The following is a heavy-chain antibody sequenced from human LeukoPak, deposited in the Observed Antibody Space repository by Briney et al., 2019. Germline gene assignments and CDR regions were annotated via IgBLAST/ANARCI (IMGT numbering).Heavy chain of an antibody. V-gene: IGHV4-59*01. Sequence: PSETLSLTCTVSGGSISNYYWSWIRQPPGKGLEWIGYIYSSGSTNYNPSLKSRVTISVDTSKNQFSLKLSSVTAADTAVYYCARGGPLALDYWGQGTLVTVSS. D-gene: IGHD3-16*01. CDR3: ARGGPLALDY. CDR2: IYSSGST. CDR1: GGSISNYY. J-gene: IGHJ4*02.